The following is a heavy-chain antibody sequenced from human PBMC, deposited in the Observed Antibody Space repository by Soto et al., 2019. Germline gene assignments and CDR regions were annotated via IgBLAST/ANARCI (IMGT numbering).Heavy chain of an antibody. CDR1: GGSISSYY. J-gene: IGHJ6*02. V-gene: IGHV4-4*07. D-gene: IGHD6-19*01. CDR3: ARGSSVAGLLGYYYYGMDV. CDR2: IYTSGST. Sequence: PSETLSLTCTVSGGSISSYYWSWIRQPAGKGLEWIGRIYTSGSTNYNPSLKSRVTMSVDTSKNQFSLELSSVTAADTAVYYCARGSSVAGLLGYYYYGMDVWGQGTPVTVSS.